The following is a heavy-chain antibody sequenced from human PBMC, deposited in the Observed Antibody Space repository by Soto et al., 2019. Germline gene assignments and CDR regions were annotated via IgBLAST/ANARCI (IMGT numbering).Heavy chain of an antibody. Sequence: VPLVESGGGVVQPGRSLRLSCAASGFTFSSYGMHWVRQAPGKGLEWVAVISYDGSNKYYADSVKGRFTISRDNSKNTLYLQMNSLRAEDTAVYYCAKRDYYGSGSYYNSLDYWGQGTLVTVSS. CDR1: GFTFSSYG. V-gene: IGHV3-30*18. CDR2: ISYDGSNK. D-gene: IGHD3-10*01. CDR3: AKRDYYGSGSYYNSLDY. J-gene: IGHJ4*02.